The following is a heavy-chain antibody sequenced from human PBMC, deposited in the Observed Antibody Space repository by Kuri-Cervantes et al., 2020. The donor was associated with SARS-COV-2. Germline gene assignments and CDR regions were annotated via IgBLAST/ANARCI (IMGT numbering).Heavy chain of an antibody. D-gene: IGHD3-3*01. V-gene: IGHV1-2*02. CDR1: GGTFSSYT. Sequence: ASVKVSCKASGGTFSSYTISWVRQAPGQGLEWMAWINPKSGATNYAQKFQGRVTMTTDTSISTAYMDLSRLRSDDTAVYYCARSRITIFGVVTIPLDYWGQGTLVTVSS. J-gene: IGHJ4*02. CDR2: INPKSGAT. CDR3: ARSRITIFGVVTIPLDY.